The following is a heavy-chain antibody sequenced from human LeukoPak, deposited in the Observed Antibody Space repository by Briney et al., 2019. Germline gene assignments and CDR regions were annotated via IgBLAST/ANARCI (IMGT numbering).Heavy chain of an antibody. CDR1: GFIFNNYA. D-gene: IGHD6-19*01. Sequence: GRSLRLSCAGSGFIFNNYAMHWVRQPPGKGLEWVSGISWNRGTIDYADSVRGRFTISRDNAKNSLYLQMDSLRVEDTAFYYCAKDNRRHYTSGPNPDSLHWGQGALVTVSS. V-gene: IGHV3-9*01. CDR3: AKDNRRHYTSGPNPDSLH. CDR2: ISWNRGTI. J-gene: IGHJ4*02.